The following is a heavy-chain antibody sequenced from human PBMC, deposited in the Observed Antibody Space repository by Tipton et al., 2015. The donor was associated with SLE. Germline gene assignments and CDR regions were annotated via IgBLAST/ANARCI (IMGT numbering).Heavy chain of an antibody. CDR1: GFTFSSYS. J-gene: IGHJ6*02. CDR3: ASLKLRFNYHNMDV. D-gene: IGHD3-3*01. V-gene: IGHV3-21*01. CDR2: ISSSSSYI. Sequence: GSLRLSCAASGFTFSSYSMNWVRQAPGKGLEWVSSISSSSSYIYYADSVKGRFTISRDNARNSLYLQMNGLRADDTAVYYCASLKLRFNYHNMDVWGHGTTVTVSS.